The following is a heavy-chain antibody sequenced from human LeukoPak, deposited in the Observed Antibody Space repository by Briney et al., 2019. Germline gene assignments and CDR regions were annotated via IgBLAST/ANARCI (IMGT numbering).Heavy chain of an antibody. J-gene: IGHJ4*02. CDR3: ARTRVIVGATFDY. V-gene: IGHV1-2*02. CDR1: GYTFTGYY. D-gene: IGHD1-26*01. Sequence: ASVKVSCKASGYTFTGYYMHWVRQAPGQGLEWMGWINPNSGGTNYAQKFQGRVTMTRDTSISTAYMELSRLRSDDTAVYYCARTRVIVGATFDYWGQGTLVTVSS. CDR2: INPNSGGT.